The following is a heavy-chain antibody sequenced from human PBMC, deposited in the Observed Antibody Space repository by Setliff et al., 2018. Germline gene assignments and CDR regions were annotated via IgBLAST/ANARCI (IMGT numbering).Heavy chain of an antibody. CDR1: GGSVSPYF. V-gene: IGHV4-59*02. CDR3: ARDRSAYSYGLDV. J-gene: IGHJ6*02. Sequence: PSETLSLTCTVSGGSVSPYFWSWIRQPPGKGLEWIGYIYHNGNTNFNPSLKSRVTMSVDASKNQFALVLESVTAADTAVYYCARDRSAYSYGLDVWGQGTTVTVSS. CDR2: IYHNGNT.